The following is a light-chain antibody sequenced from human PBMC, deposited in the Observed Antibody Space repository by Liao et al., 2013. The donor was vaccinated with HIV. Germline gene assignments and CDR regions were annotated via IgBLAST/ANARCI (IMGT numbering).Light chain of an antibody. Sequence: SYELTQPPSMSVSPGQTASITCSGENLGDKYASWYQKKAGQSPVLVIYQNGKRPSGIPERFSGSNSGNTATLTISGTQAVDEADYYCQAWDNHIVFGGGTQLTVL. J-gene: IGLJ2*01. CDR1: NLGDKY. V-gene: IGLV3-1*01. CDR2: QNG. CDR3: QAWDNHIV.